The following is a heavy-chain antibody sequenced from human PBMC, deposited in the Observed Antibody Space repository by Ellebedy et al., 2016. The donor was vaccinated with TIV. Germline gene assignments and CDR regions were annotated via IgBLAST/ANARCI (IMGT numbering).Heavy chain of an antibody. V-gene: IGHV3-48*04. Sequence: GESLKISCAASGFTFSSYWMSWVRQAPGKGLEWVSYISSSGSTIYYADSVKGRFTISRDNAKNSLYLQMNSLRAEDTAVYYCARSSDGMDVWGQGTTVTVSS. CDR1: GFTFSSYW. CDR3: ARSSDGMDV. CDR2: ISSSGSTI. J-gene: IGHJ6*02.